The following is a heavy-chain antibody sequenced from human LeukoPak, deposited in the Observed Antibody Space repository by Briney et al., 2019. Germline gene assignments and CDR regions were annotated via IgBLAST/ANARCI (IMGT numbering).Heavy chain of an antibody. D-gene: IGHD6-13*01. CDR3: ARQKPRYSSSWHWFDP. CDR1: GFTVSSNY. V-gene: IGHV3-53*01. J-gene: IGHJ5*02. Sequence: PGGSLRLSCAASGFTVSSNYMSWVRQAPGKGLEWVSVIYSGGSTYYADSVKGRFTISRDNSKNTLYLQMNSLRAEDTAVYYCARQKPRYSSSWHWFDPWGQGTLVTVSS. CDR2: IYSGGST.